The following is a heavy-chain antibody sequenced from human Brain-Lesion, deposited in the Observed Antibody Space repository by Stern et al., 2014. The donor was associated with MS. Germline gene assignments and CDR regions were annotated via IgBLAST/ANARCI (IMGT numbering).Heavy chain of an antibody. V-gene: IGHV4-61*02. CDR2: IFNSGRT. D-gene: IGHD2-2*01. CDR3: ARGRVVPGFQYYATDV. CDR1: GGSISSGGYY. J-gene: IGHJ6*02. Sequence: QLQLQESGPGLVKPSQTLSLSCTVSGGSISSGGYYWSWIRQPAGKGLEWIGRIFNSGRTSYNPSLKSRVTISIATPKNQFSLRLNSMTAADTAVYYCARGRVVPGFQYYATDVWGQGTTVIVSS.